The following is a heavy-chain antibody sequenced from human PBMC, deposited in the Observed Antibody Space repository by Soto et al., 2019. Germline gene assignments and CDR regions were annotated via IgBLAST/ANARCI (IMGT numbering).Heavy chain of an antibody. CDR1: GGTFSSYA. V-gene: IGHV1-69*13. CDR2: IIPIFGTA. CDR3: ARHQNEATHTSRWYGGSWFDP. J-gene: IGHJ5*02. D-gene: IGHD6-13*01. Sequence: SVKVSCKASGGTFSSYAISWVRQAPGQGLEWMGGIIPIFGTANYAQKFQGRVTITADESTSTAYMELSSLRSEDTAVYYCARHQNEATHTSRWYGGSWFDPRGQGTLVNVSS.